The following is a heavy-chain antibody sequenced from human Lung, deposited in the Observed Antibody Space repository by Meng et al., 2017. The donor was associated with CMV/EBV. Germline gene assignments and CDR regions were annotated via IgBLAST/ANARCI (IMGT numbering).Heavy chain of an antibody. CDR2: IDWDDDN. CDR1: GFSLSPSGMR. CDR3: ARTNGDDFWGGYSDF. Sequence: SGXXLAKPPETFTLTCTFFGFSLSPSGMRVSWIRQSPGYAPEWLARIDWDDDNFYSPSLKTRLTLSRDTTKNQVVLTMTNVDPVDTATYYCARTNGDDFWGGYSDFWGQGXPVTVSS. J-gene: IGHJ4*02. V-gene: IGHV2-70D*14. D-gene: IGHD3-3*01.